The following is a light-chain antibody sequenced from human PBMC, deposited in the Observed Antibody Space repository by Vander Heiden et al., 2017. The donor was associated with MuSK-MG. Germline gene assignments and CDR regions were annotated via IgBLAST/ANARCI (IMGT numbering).Light chain of an antibody. CDR3: QQYYKFPRV. V-gene: IGKV1-33*01. Sequence: DIQMTQFPSSLPASVGDRVTITCQASDDISNYLNWYQQKPGKAPKLLIYDSYNLETGVPSRFSGTRSGTHFSLTISNLQPEDFATYYCQQYYKFPRVFGHGTKVDIK. J-gene: IGKJ3*01. CDR1: DDISNY. CDR2: DSY.